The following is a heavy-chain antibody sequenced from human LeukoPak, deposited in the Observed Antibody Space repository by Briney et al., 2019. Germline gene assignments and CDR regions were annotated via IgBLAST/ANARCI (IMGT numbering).Heavy chain of an antibody. CDR1: GYTFTSYG. CDR2: ISAYNGNT. J-gene: IGHJ4*02. CDR3: ARDATPGEWWLRPYYFDY. D-gene: IGHD5-12*01. V-gene: IGHV1-18*01. Sequence: GASVKVSCKASGYTFTSYGTSWVRQAPGQGLEWMEWISAYNGNTNYAQKLQGRVTMTTDTSTSTAYMELRSLRSDDTAVYYCARDATPGEWWLRPYYFDYWGQGTLVTVSS.